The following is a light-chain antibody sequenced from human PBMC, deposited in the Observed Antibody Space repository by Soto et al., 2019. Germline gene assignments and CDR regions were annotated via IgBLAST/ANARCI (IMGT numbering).Light chain of an antibody. V-gene: IGKV1-39*01. CDR1: QTVSRY. CDR2: AAS. Sequence: DIQLTQSPSSLSASEGDTVTITCRASQTVSRYLNWYQQKSGTAPKLLIYAASTLHTGVPSRFSGRGSGTDFTLTINNLQREDFADYFCQQTYSNLWTFGQGTKVDIK. J-gene: IGKJ1*01. CDR3: QQTYSNLWT.